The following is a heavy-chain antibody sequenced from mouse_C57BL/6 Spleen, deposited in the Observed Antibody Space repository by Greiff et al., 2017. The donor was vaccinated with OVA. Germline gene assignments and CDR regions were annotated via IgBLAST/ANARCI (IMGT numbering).Heavy chain of an antibody. J-gene: IGHJ4*01. V-gene: IGHV1-42*01. D-gene: IGHD2-1*01. Sequence: VQLKESGPELVKPGASVKISCKASGYSFTGYYMNWVKQSPEKSLEWIGEINPRTGGTTYNQKFKAKATLTVDTSSSTAYMQLKSLTSEDTAVYYCAKEYHYYGNYYYAMDYWGQGTSVTVSS. CDR1: GYSFTGYY. CDR2: INPRTGGT. CDR3: AKEYHYYGNYYYAMDY.